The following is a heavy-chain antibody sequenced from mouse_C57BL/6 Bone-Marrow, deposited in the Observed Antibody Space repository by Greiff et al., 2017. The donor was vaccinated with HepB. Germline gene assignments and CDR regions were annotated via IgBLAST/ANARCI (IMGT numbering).Heavy chain of an antibody. CDR3: ATNYYGSSYWYFDV. J-gene: IGHJ1*03. V-gene: IGHV1-55*01. Sequence: AQLQQPGAELVKPGASVKMSCKASGYTFTSYWITWVKQRPGQGLEWIGDIYPGSGSTNYNEKFKSKATLTVDTSSSTAYMQLSSLTSEDSAGYYWATNYYGSSYWYFDVWGTGTTVTVSS. D-gene: IGHD1-1*01. CDR2: IYPGSGST. CDR1: GYTFTSYW.